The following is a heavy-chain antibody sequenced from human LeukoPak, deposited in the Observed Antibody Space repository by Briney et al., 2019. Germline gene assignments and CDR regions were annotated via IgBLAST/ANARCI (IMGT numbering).Heavy chain of an antibody. J-gene: IGHJ4*02. CDR3: VREVGRPKTFYFDS. D-gene: IGHD3-16*01. CDR1: GFVFSRDN. V-gene: IGHV3-48*04. CDR2: ISETI. Sequence: GGTLRLSCIASGFVFSRDNMNWVRQAPGKGLEWVAHISETIYYADSVQGRFTISRDNAKNSLYLQMSNLRVDDTAMYYCVREVGRPKTFYFDSWGRGTPVTVSS.